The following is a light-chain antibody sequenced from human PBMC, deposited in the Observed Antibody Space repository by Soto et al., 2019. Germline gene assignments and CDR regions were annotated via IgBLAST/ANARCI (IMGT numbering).Light chain of an antibody. CDR3: QQRSNWPPDLT. CDR2: DAS. V-gene: IGKV3-11*01. Sequence: EIVLTQSPATLSLSPGERATLSCRASQSVSNYLGWYQQKPGQAPRLLIYDASNRATGIPARFSGSGSGTDFTLTISSLEPEDFAVYYCQQRSNWPPDLTFGGGTKVEIK. J-gene: IGKJ4*01. CDR1: QSVSNY.